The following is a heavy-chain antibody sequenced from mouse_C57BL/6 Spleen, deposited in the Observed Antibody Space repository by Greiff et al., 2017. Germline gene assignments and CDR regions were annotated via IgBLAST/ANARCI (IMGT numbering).Heavy chain of an antibody. J-gene: IGHJ3*01. D-gene: IGHD2-4*01. V-gene: IGHV1-19*01. CDR2: INPYNGGT. CDR3: ATYDYDVEFAY. Sequence: VQLQQSGPVLVKPGASVKMSCKASGYTFTDYYMNWVKQSHGKSLEWIGVINPYNGGTSYNQKFKGKATLTVDKSSSTAYMELNSLTSEDSAVYYCATYDYDVEFAYWGQGTLVTVSA. CDR1: GYTFTDYY.